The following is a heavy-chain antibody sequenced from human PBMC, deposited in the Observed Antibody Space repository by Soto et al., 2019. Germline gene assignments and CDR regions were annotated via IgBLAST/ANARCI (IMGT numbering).Heavy chain of an antibody. V-gene: IGHV6-1*01. CDR2: TYYRSKWYS. CDR3: ARLFYCTNGVCYRPFDY. Sequence: SQTLSLTCAISGDSVSSNSAAWNWIRQSPSRGLEWLGRTYYRSKWYSDYAVSVKSRITINPDTSKNQFSLQLNSVTPEDTALYYCARLFYCTNGVCYRPFDYWGQGTLVTVSS. D-gene: IGHD2-8*01. J-gene: IGHJ4*02. CDR1: GDSVSSNSAA.